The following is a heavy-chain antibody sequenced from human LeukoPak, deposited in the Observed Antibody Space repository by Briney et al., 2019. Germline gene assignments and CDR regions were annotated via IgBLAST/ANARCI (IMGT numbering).Heavy chain of an antibody. CDR1: GGTFSSYA. D-gene: IGHD5-24*01. Sequence: ASVKVSCKASGGTFSSYAISWVRQAPGQGLEWMGGIIPIFGTANYAQKFQGRITITADESTSAAYMCMSSLRSENTAVYYCARGRGPGAQRYYYYYYMDVWGKGTTVTISS. V-gene: IGHV1-69*13. CDR3: ARGRGPGAQRYYYYYYMDV. CDR2: IIPIFGTA. J-gene: IGHJ6*03.